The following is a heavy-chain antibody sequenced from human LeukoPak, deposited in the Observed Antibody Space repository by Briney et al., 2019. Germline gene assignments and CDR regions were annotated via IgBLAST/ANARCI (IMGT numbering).Heavy chain of an antibody. Sequence: GRSLRLSCAASGFTFSSYAMHWVRQAPGKGLEWVAVISYDGSNKYYADSVKGRFTISRDNSKNTLYLQMNSLRAEDTAVYYCAKPGSSSLPYFDYWGQGTLVTVSS. V-gene: IGHV3-30-3*02. J-gene: IGHJ4*02. CDR1: GFTFSSYA. CDR3: AKPGSSSLPYFDY. CDR2: ISYDGSNK. D-gene: IGHD6-13*01.